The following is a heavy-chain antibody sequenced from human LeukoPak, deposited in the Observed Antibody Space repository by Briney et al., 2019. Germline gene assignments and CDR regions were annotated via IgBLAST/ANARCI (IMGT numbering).Heavy chain of an antibody. D-gene: IGHD3-16*01. CDR1: GDTVSSNTAA. Sequence: SQTLSLTCAIYGDTVSSNTAAWIWIRQSPSRGLEWLGRTYYRSKWYNDYAVSVKSRITINPDTSKNQFSLQLNSVTPEDTAVYYCARAPRGIFDYWGQGTLVTVSS. V-gene: IGHV6-1*01. J-gene: IGHJ4*02. CDR2: TYYRSKWYN. CDR3: ARAPRGIFDY.